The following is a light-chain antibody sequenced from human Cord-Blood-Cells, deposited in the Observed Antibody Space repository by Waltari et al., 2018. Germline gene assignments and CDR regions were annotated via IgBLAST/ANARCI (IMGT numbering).Light chain of an antibody. J-gene: IGLJ2*01. Sequence: QSALTQPASVSGSPGQSITISCTGTSSDVGGYNYVSWYQQHPGKAPKLMIYEVSNPPSGFSNRFAGANSGNPASRPTSGPRAEAGAVYYCSSYTSTSTLGVFGGGPKLTV. CDR1: SSDVGGYNY. CDR2: EVS. V-gene: IGLV2-14*01. CDR3: SSYTSTSTLGV.